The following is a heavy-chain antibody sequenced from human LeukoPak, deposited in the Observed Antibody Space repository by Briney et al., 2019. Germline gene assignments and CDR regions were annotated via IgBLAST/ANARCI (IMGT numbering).Heavy chain of an antibody. J-gene: IGHJ4*02. D-gene: IGHD1-26*01. CDR1: GVTLSTYA. CDR3: AKDSPTAWGWELHSHFDY. V-gene: IGHV3-23*01. CDR2: ISSSGSGDNT. Sequence: GGSLRLSCAASGVTLSTYAMSWARQAPGKGLEWVSGISSSGSGDNTYYADSVKGRFTISRDSSKNTLFLHMNSLRAEDTAVYYCAKDSPTAWGWELHSHFDYWGQGTLVTVSS.